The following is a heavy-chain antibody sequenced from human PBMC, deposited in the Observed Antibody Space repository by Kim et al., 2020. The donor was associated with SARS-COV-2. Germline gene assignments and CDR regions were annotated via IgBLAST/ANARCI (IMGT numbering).Heavy chain of an antibody. J-gene: IGHJ4*02. Sequence: ASVKVSCKTSAYTFTDYYIHWVRQAPGQGLEWMGWINPNSGGTNFAQRFQGRVTMTRDTSISTAYMELSRLTSDDTAVYYCESIRISPGTTSGFDYWGQGTLVTVSS. CDR3: ESIRISPGTTSGFDY. CDR1: AYTFTDYY. V-gene: IGHV1-2*02. D-gene: IGHD1-1*01. CDR2: INPNSGGT.